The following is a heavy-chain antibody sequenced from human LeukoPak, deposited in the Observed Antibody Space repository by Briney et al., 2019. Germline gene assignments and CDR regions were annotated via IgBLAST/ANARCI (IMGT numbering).Heavy chain of an antibody. CDR1: GFTFSNYG. J-gene: IGHJ4*02. CDR3: ARRPDSSGYSNYYFDY. V-gene: IGHV3-30*03. Sequence: GGSLRLSCAASGFTFSNYGMHWVRQAPGKGLEWVAAISYDGSNKYYADSVKGRFTISRDNSKETVYLQMNSLRAEDTAVYHCARRPDSSGYSNYYFDYWGQGTLVTVSS. CDR2: ISYDGSNK. D-gene: IGHD3-22*01.